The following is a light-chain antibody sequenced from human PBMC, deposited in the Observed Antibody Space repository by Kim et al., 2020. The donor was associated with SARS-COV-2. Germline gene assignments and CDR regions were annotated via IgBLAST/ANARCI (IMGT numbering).Light chain of an antibody. CDR2: DTS. Sequence: VSPGERATLSCRASQSVGSYLGWYQQKPGQAPRLLIYDTSNRATGFPARFSGSGSGTDFTLTINRLEPEDFAVYYCQQRSNWPITFGQGTRLEIK. CDR3: QQRSNWPIT. CDR1: QSVGSY. V-gene: IGKV3-11*01. J-gene: IGKJ5*01.